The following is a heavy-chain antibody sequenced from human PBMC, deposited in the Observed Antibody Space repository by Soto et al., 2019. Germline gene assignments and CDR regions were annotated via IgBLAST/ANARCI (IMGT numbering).Heavy chain of an antibody. CDR3: AGLTGEWLSYYYHYMDV. D-gene: IGHD3-10*01. V-gene: IGHV4-39*01. CDR2: IYYSGST. Sequence: QLQLQESGPGLVKPSETLSLTCTVSGGSISSSSYYWGWIRQPPGKGLEWIGSIYYSGSTYYNPSLQSRVTISVDTSKKKCSLKLSSVTAADTAVYYCAGLTGEWLSYYYHYMDVWGKGTTVTVSS. J-gene: IGHJ6*03. CDR1: GGSISSSSYY.